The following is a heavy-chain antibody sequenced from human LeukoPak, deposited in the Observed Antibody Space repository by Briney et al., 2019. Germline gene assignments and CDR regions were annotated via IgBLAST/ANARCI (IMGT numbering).Heavy chain of an antibody. CDR2: ISSTDAGT. CDR1: GFSLSSYA. V-gene: IGHV3-23*01. J-gene: IGHJ4*02. CDR3: AKAPVTSCRGAYCYPFDY. D-gene: IGHD2-21*01. Sequence: GGSLRLSCAASGFSLSSYAMSWVRQAPGKGLEWVSAISSTDAGTYHADSVRGRFTISRDSSKNTLYLQMNRLRAEDAAVYYCAKAPVTSCRGAYCYPFDYWGQGTLVTVSS.